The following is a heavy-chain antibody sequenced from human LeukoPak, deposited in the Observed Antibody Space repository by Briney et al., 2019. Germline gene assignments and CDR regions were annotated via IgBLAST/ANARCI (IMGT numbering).Heavy chain of an antibody. CDR1: GYTFTSYD. J-gene: IGHJ6*02. D-gene: IGHD3-3*01. Sequence: ASVKVSCKASGYTFTSYDINWVRQATGQGLEWMGWMNPNSGNTGYAQKFQGRVTMTRNTSISTAYMELSSLRSEGTAVYYCARGPLYYDFWSGYYSSYYGMDVWGQGTTVTVSS. CDR3: ARGPLYYDFWSGYYSSYYGMDV. V-gene: IGHV1-8*01. CDR2: MNPNSGNT.